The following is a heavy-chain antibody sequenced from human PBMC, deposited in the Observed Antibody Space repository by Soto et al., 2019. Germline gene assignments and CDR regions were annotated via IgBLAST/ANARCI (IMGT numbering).Heavy chain of an antibody. D-gene: IGHD2-15*01. J-gene: IGHJ5*02. CDR2: IVVGSGNT. CDR3: AAVLPGCSGGSCYDNWFDP. Sequence: SVKVSCKASGFTFTSSAVQWVRQARGQRLEWIGWIVVGSGNTNYAQKFQERVTITRDMSTSTAYMELSSLRSEDTAVYYCAAVLPGCSGGSCYDNWFDPWGQGTLVTVSS. V-gene: IGHV1-58*01. CDR1: GFTFTSSA.